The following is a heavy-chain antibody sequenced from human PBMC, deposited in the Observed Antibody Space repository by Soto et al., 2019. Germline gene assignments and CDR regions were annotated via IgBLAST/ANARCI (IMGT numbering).Heavy chain of an antibody. CDR1: GFTFSSYA. CDR2: ISGSGGST. D-gene: IGHD3-10*01. V-gene: IGHV3-23*01. CDR3: AKKIDSITMVRGVPAPFDY. J-gene: IGHJ4*02. Sequence: PGGSLRLSCAASGFTFSSYAMSWVRQAPGKGLEWVSAISGSGGSTYYADSAKGRFTISRDNSKNTLYLQMNSLRAEDTAVYYCAKKIDSITMVRGVPAPFDYWGQGTLVTVSS.